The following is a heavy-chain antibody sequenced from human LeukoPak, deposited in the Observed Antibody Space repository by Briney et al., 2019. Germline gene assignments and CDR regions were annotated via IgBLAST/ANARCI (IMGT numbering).Heavy chain of an antibody. CDR2: ISTSGTYI. J-gene: IGHJ6*02. V-gene: IGHV3-21*01. CDR3: ARDPDSYYDGMDV. CDR1: GFTFSSYS. Sequence: GGSLRLSCVGSGFTFSSYSMNWVRQAPGKGLEWVSSISTSGTYIYYVDSVKGRFTISRDNARNSLYLQMNSLRAEDTAVYYYARDPDSYYDGMDVWGQGTTVTVSS.